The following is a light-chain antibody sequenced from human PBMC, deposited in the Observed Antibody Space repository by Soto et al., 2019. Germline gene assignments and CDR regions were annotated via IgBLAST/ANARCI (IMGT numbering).Light chain of an antibody. CDR3: FSYTSSGTYV. CDR1: SSDVGNYKY. Sequence: QSALTQPASVSGSPGQSITISCTGTSSDVGNYKYVSWYQQHPGKAPKLMIYELSNRPSGVSNRFSGSQSGNTASLTISGLQAEDETDYYCFSYTSSGTYVFGTGTKVTVL. J-gene: IGLJ1*01. V-gene: IGLV2-14*01. CDR2: ELS.